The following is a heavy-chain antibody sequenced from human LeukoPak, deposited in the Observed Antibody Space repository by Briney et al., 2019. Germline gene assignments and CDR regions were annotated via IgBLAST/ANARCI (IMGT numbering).Heavy chain of an antibody. Sequence: SETLSLTCTVSGGSISSSSYYWGWIRQPPGKGLEWIGSIYYSGSTYYNPSLKSRVTISVDTSKNQFSLKLSSVTAADTAVYYCARGLIQWLVRGYFDYWGQGTLVAVSS. CDR3: ARGLIQWLVRGYFDY. J-gene: IGHJ4*02. D-gene: IGHD6-19*01. CDR2: IYYSGST. V-gene: IGHV4-39*07. CDR1: GGSISSSSYY.